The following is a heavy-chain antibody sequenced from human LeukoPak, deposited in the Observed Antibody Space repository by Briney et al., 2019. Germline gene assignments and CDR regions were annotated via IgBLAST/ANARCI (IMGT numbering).Heavy chain of an antibody. CDR3: ARGAVTTFGY. Sequence: GGSLRLSCAASGFTFSSYWMHWVRQAPGKGLVWVSGINGNGGSTYYADSVKGRFTISRDNSKNTLYLQMKSLRADDTAVYYCARGAVTTFGYWGQGTLVTVSS. J-gene: IGHJ4*02. CDR1: GFTFSSYW. D-gene: IGHD4-17*01. V-gene: IGHV3-23*01. CDR2: INGNGGST.